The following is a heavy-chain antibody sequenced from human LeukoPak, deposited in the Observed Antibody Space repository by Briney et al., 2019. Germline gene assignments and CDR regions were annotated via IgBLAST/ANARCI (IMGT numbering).Heavy chain of an antibody. J-gene: IGHJ4*02. CDR2: ISSSSSYI. CDR3: ARVFSGSYYFDY. CDR1: GVTFSSYS. D-gene: IGHD3-10*01. Sequence: PVGSLRLSCAASGVTFSSYSMNWVRQAPGKGMKWVSSISSSSSYIYYADSVKGRFTISRDNAKNSLYLQMNSLRAEDTAVYYCARVFSGSYYFDYWGQGTLVTVSS. V-gene: IGHV3-21*01.